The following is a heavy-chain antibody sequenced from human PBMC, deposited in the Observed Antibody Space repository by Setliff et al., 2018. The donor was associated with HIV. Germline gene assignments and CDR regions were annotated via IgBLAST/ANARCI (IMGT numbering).Heavy chain of an antibody. CDR1: GGSINSGGYY. CDR2: IYTSGLT. V-gene: IGHV4-61*02. CDR3: ARARYIVIRGDAGMDV. Sequence: SETLSLTCTVSGGSINSGGYYWVWIRQPALKGLEWIGRIYTSGLTNYNPSLKSRATISVDTSKNQVSLKLSSVTASDTAVYYCARARYIVIRGDAGMDVWGPGTAVTV. D-gene: IGHD3-10*01. J-gene: IGHJ6*02.